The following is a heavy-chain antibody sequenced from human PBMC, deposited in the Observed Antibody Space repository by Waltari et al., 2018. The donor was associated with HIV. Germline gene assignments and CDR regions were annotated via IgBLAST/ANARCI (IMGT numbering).Heavy chain of an antibody. V-gene: IGHV3-21*04. CDR3: TTLADTTMGRDWYFDL. J-gene: IGHJ2*01. CDR1: GFGFRAYT. CDR2: VSQKGDYV. D-gene: IGHD3-10*01. Sequence: VYLVESGGGLVKPGGSLKLSCGGPGFGFRAYTMNWVRQAPGKGLEWVSSVSQKGDYVYYTDAMKGRLSITRDNSKNLMFLEMTRLRPEDSATYFCTTLADTTMGRDWYFDLWGRGVWVIVST.